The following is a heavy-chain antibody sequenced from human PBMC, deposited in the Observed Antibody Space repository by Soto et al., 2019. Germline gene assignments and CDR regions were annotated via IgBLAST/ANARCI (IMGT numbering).Heavy chain of an antibody. CDR2: ISSSGSTI. D-gene: IGHD6-13*01. CDR3: ARADSRYSSSWYPL. V-gene: IGHV3-11*01. CDR1: GFNFIDYY. J-gene: IGHJ4*02. Sequence: GGSMRVSCTAAGFNFIDYYMSWIRQETGKGLEWVSYISSSGSTIYYADSVKGRFTISRDNAKNSLYLQMNSLRAEDTAVYYCARADSRYSSSWYPLWGQGTLVTVSS.